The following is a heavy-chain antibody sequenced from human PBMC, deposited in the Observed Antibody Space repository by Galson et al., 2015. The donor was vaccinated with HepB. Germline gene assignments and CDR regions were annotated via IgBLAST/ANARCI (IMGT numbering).Heavy chain of an antibody. CDR2: ISYDGSNK. CDR1: GFTFSNYA. V-gene: IGHV3-30-3*01. Sequence: SLRLSCAASGFTFSNYAIHWVRQTPGKGLEWVAVISYDGSNKYYADSVKGRFTISRDSSKNTLYLQMNSLRAEDTAVYYCARDLREEPWLVQKSDYWGPGTLVTVSS. CDR3: ARDLREEPWLVQKSDY. J-gene: IGHJ4*02. D-gene: IGHD6-19*01.